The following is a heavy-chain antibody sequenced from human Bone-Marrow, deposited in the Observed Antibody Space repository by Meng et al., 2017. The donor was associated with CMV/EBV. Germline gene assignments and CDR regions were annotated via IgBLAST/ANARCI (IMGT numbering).Heavy chain of an antibody. D-gene: IGHD1-26*01. CDR3: ARDKVVGATSYDAFDI. V-gene: IGHV1-2*02. J-gene: IGHJ3*02. Sequence: ASVKVSCKASGYTFTGYYMHWVRQAPGQGLEWMGWINPNSGGTNYAQKFQGRVTVTRDTSISTAYMELSRLRSDDTAVYYCARDKVVGATSYDAFDIWGQGTMVTVSS. CDR2: INPNSGGT. CDR1: GYTFTGYY.